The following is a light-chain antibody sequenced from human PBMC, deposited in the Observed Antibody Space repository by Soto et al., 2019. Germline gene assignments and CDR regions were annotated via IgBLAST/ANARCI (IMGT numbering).Light chain of an antibody. CDR2: GAS. CDR1: QFVSSR. J-gene: IGKJ1*01. V-gene: IGKV3-20*01. Sequence: EIVVTQSPATLSASPGERVTLSCRASQFVSSRLAWYQQRPGQVPRLLIYGASSRATGIPDRFSGSGSGTDFTLTISRLEPEDFAVYYCQQYGSSPQTFGQGTKVDIK. CDR3: QQYGSSPQT.